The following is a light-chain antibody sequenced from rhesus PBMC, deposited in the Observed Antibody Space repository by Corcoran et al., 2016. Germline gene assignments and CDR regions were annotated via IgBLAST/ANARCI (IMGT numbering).Light chain of an antibody. Sequence: DIQMTQSPSSLSASVGDRVTITCRTSENVNNYLNWYQQKPGKAPKLLIYKASTLQSGVRSRFSGRGSGTDYTFTISSLPSEAVATFSCQHNYGTPRTFGQGTKVEIK. J-gene: IGKJ1*01. CDR3: QHNYGTPRT. CDR1: ENVNNY. CDR2: KAS. V-gene: IGKV1-74*01.